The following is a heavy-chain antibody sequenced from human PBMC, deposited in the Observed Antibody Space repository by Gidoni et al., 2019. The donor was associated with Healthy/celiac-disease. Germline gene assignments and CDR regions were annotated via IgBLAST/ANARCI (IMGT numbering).Heavy chain of an antibody. Sequence: QVQLQQGCAGLSKPSETLSRTCAVYGGSFSGYYWRWIRQPPGKGLEWIGELNHRGSTNYNPSLKSRVTISVDTSKNQFSLKLSSVTAADTAVYYCARGPPRGTSFDYWGQGTLVTVSS. CDR2: LNHRGST. J-gene: IGHJ4*02. V-gene: IGHV4-34*01. CDR3: ARGPPRGTSFDY. CDR1: GGSFSGYY.